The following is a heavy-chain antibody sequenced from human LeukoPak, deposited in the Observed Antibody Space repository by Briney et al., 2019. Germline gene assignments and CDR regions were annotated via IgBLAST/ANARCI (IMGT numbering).Heavy chain of an antibody. CDR1: GGTFSSYA. CDR3: ARVEHPHTYYYYMDV. J-gene: IGHJ6*03. CDR2: IIPIFGTA. Sequence: GASVKVSCKASGGTFSSYAISWVRQAPGQGLEWMGGIIPIFGTANYAQKFQGRVTITTDESTSTAYMELSSLRSEDTAVYYCARVEHPHTYYYYMDVWGKGTTVTVSS. V-gene: IGHV1-69*05.